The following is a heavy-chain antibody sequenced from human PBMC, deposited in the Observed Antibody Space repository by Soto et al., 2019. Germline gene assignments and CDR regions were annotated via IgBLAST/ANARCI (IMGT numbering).Heavy chain of an antibody. V-gene: IGHV4-30-4*02. D-gene: IGHD2-21*02. J-gene: IGHJ6*02. Sequence: TSETLSLTCAVSGGSISSGGYYWSWIRQPPGKGLEWIGYIYYSGSTYYNPSLKSRVTISVDTSKNQFSLKLNSVTAADTAVYYCARDLWGYCGTDCYPLDVWGQGTTVTVSS. CDR3: ARDLWGYCGTDCYPLDV. CDR2: IYYSGST. CDR1: GGSISSGGYY.